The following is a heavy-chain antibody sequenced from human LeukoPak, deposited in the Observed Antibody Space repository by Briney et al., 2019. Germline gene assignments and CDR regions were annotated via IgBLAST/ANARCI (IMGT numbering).Heavy chain of an antibody. J-gene: IGHJ3*02. Sequence: GASVKVSCKASGYTFTGYYIHWVRQAPGQGLEWMGWINPNSGGTNYAQKFQGRVTMTRDTSISTAYMELSRLRSDAAAVYYCARDTRYYYDSSAYYRSDAFDIWGQGTMVTVSS. V-gene: IGHV1-2*02. D-gene: IGHD3-22*01. CDR1: GYTFTGYY. CDR3: ARDTRYYYDSSAYYRSDAFDI. CDR2: INPNSGGT.